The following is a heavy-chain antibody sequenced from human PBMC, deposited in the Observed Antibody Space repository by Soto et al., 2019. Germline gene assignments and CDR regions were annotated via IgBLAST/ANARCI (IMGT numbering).Heavy chain of an antibody. CDR2: LSGTGGST. V-gene: IGHV3-23*01. CDR3: AKGGYSSSPGPYYYYGMDV. D-gene: IGHD6-6*01. CDR1: GFTFSSYA. J-gene: IGHJ6*02. Sequence: GGSLRLSCAASGFTFSSYAMSWVRQAPGKGLEWVSALSGTGGSTYYTDSVKGRFTISRDNSRNTLYLQMNSLRAEDTAVYYCAKGGYSSSPGPYYYYGMDVWGQGTTVTVSS.